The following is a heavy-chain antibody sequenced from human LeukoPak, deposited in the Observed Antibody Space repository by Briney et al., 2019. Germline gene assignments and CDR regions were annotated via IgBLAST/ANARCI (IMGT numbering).Heavy chain of an antibody. D-gene: IGHD6-13*01. Sequence: TPSLTCTVSGGSISSYYWSWIRQPPGKGLEWIGYIYYSGSTNYNPSLKSRVTISVDTSKNQFSLKLSSVTAADTAVYYCARDTPYSSSWYGGDWFDPWGQGTLVTVSS. CDR1: GGSISSYY. J-gene: IGHJ5*02. V-gene: IGHV4-59*01. CDR2: IYYSGST. CDR3: ARDTPYSSSWYGGDWFDP.